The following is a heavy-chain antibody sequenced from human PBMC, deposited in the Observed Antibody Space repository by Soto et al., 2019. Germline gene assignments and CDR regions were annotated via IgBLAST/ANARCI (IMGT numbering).Heavy chain of an antibody. CDR2: VDGSGGYT. CDR1: GFTFSTYA. J-gene: IGHJ2*01. CDR3: AKGRKGDTGFGDWYFDL. D-gene: IGHD5-12*01. V-gene: IGHV3-23*01. Sequence: EVQMLESGGGLVQPGGSLRLSCAASGFTFSTYAMSWVRQAPGKGLEWVSSVDGSGGYTKYADSVKGRFTISRDNSKYTLYLQMNSLRADDTAAYYCAKGRKGDTGFGDWYFDLWGRGTLVTVSS.